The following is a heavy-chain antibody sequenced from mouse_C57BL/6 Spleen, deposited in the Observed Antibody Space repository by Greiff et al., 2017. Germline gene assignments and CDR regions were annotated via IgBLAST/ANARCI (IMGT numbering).Heavy chain of an antibody. CDR2: ISYSGST. CDR3: ARGVTTFPAWFAY. Sequence: EVKLMESGPGLAKPSQTLSLTCSVTGYSITSDYWNWIRKFPGNKLEYMGYISYSGSTYYNPSLKSRISITRDTSKNQYYLQLNSVTTEDTATYYCARGVTTFPAWFAYWGQGTLVTVSA. D-gene: IGHD2-1*01. V-gene: IGHV3-8*01. CDR1: GYSITSDY. J-gene: IGHJ3*01.